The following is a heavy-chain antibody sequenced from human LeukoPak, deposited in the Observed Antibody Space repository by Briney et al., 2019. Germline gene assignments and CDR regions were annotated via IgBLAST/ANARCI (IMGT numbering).Heavy chain of an antibody. CDR2: TYYRSEWYN. J-gene: IGHJ4*02. D-gene: IGHD3-10*01. CDR3: ARGGYYGSGSFYSTQTSVFDY. Sequence: SQTLSLTCDISGDSVSSNSAAWNWIRQSPSRGLEWLGRTYYRSEWYNDYSVSVKSRITINPDTSKNQFSLQLNSVTPEDTAVYYCARGGYYGSGSFYSTQTSVFDYWGQGTLVTVSS. CDR1: GDSVSSNSAA. V-gene: IGHV6-1*01.